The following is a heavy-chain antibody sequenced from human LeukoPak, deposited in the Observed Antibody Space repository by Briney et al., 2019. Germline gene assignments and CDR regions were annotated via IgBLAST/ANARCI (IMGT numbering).Heavy chain of an antibody. CDR3: AREGPSSSWYSLDY. J-gene: IGHJ4*02. Sequence: PGGSLRLSCAASGFTFDDYGMSWVRQAPGKGLEWVSGINWNGGSTGYADSVKGRFTISRDNARNSLYLQMNSLRAEDTALYYCAREGPSSSWYSLDYWGQGTLVTVSS. CDR1: GFTFDDYG. CDR2: INWNGGST. V-gene: IGHV3-20*04. D-gene: IGHD6-13*01.